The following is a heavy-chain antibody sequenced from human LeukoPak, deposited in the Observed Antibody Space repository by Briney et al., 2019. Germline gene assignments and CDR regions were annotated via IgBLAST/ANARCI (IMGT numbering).Heavy chain of an antibody. Sequence: SETLSLTCAVSGGSISSGGYSWSWLRQPPGRCLEWNGYIYHSGSTYYNPSLKSRVTISVDRSKNQFSLKLSSVTAADTAVYYCARGLYSGYEPFDYWGQGTLVTVSS. V-gene: IGHV4-30-2*01. CDR3: ARGLYSGYEPFDY. J-gene: IGHJ4*02. CDR2: IYHSGST. CDR1: GGSISSGGYS. D-gene: IGHD5-12*01.